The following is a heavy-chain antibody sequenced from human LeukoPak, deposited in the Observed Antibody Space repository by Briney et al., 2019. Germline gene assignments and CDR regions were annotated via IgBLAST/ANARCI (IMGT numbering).Heavy chain of an antibody. CDR2: ISYDGSNK. D-gene: IGHD6-19*01. Sequence: GGSLRLSCAASGFTFSSYAMHWVRQAPGKGLEWVVVISYDGSNKYYADSVKGRFTISRDNSKNTLYLQMNSLRAEDTAVYYCARPGPSSGWQNPFDYWGQGTLVTVSS. V-gene: IGHV3-30*04. J-gene: IGHJ4*02. CDR3: ARPGPSSGWQNPFDY. CDR1: GFTFSSYA.